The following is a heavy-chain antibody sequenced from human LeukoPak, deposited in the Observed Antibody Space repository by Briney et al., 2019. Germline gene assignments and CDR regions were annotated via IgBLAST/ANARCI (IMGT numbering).Heavy chain of an antibody. D-gene: IGHD2-15*01. CDR1: GFTFSSYG. CDR3: AKVYCSGGSCYLGYFQH. J-gene: IGHJ1*01. CDR2: ISGSGGST. V-gene: IGHV3-23*01. Sequence: GGSLRLSCEASGFTFSSYGMSWVHQAPGKGLEWVSAISGSGGSTYYADSVKGRFTISRDNSKNTLYPQMNSLRAEDTAVYYCAKVYCSGGSCYLGYFQHWGQGTLVTVSS.